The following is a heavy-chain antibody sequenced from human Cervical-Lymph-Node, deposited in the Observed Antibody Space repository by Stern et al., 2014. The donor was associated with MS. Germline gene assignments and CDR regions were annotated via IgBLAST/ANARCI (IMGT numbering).Heavy chain of an antibody. Sequence: QVQLQESGPGRVKPSQTLSLTCTVSGRSISSDNYYWSWIRQHPGKGLEWLGYIHYSESITSNPSLPSRLTMSDDTSNNQFFLTMRTVTAADTAVYYCGRAYGDPRNFYWNFDLWGRGTMVTVSS. CDR2: IHYSESI. V-gene: IGHV4-31*03. CDR3: GRAYGDPRNFYWNFDL. D-gene: IGHD4-17*01. J-gene: IGHJ2*01. CDR1: GRSISSDNYY.